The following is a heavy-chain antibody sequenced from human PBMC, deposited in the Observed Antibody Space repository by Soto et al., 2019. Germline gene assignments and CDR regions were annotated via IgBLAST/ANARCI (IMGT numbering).Heavy chain of an antibody. CDR2: IYTSGST. D-gene: IGHD3-16*01. J-gene: IGHJ6*02. V-gene: IGHV4-4*07. CDR3: ARAGGSTRDYYYGMDV. CDR1: GGSISSYY. Sequence: LSLTCTVSGGSISSYYWSWIRQPAGKGLEWIGRIYTSGSTNYNPSLKSRVTMSVDTSKNQFSLKLSSVTAADTAVYYCARAGGSTRDYYYGMDVWGQGTTVTSP.